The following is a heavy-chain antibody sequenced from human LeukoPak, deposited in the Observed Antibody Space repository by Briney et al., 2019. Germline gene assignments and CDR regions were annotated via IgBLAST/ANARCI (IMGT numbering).Heavy chain of an antibody. CDR3: ARTTPYYYGMDV. CDR1: GFTFSSYA. Sequence: PGGSLRLSCAASGFTFSSYAMHWVRQAPGKGLEWVAAISSGGNSKYYADSVKGRFTISRDNSRSTVYLQMNSLRPEDTAVYYCARTTPYYYGMDVWGQGTTVTVCS. V-gene: IGHV3-30-3*01. D-gene: IGHD1-7*01. J-gene: IGHJ6*02. CDR2: ISSGGNSK.